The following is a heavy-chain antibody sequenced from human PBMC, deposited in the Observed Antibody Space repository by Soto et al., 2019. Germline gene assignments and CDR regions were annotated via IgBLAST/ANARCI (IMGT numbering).Heavy chain of an antibody. CDR2: IYYSGST. V-gene: IGHV4-59*01. Sequence: SETLSLTCTVSGGSITSYYLSWIRQPPGKGLEWIGYIYYSGSTNYNPSLKSRVAISLDTSKNQFSLRLSSVTAADTAVYYCAGGSFYYYMDVWGIGTTVTVSS. CDR3: AGGSFYYYMDV. D-gene: IGHD1-26*01. J-gene: IGHJ6*03. CDR1: GGSITSYY.